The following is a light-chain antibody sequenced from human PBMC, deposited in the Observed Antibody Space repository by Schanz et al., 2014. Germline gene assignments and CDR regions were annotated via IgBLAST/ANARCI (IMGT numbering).Light chain of an antibody. J-gene: IGKJ2*01. Sequence: EIVLTQSPETLSLSPGERATLSCRASQSVHSTSLAWYQQKPGQAPRLLIYGASTRPTDIPARFSGSWSGTAYYLPISSLQSEEFAVYYCQHYNNRPPYTFGQGTKLEIK. CDR3: QHYNNRPPYT. CDR2: GAS. CDR1: QSVHST. V-gene: IGKV3-15*01.